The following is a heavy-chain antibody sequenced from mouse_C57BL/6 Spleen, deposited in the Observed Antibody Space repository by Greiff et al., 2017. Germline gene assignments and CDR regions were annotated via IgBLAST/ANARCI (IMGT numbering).Heavy chain of an antibody. D-gene: IGHD1-1*01. CDR1: GYSITSGYY. Sequence: EVQLVESGPGLVKPSQSLSLTCSVTGYSITSGYYWNWIRQFPGNKLEWMGYISYDGSNNYNPSLKNRISITRDTSKNQFFLKLNSVTTEDTATYYCAIYGSSHYFDYWGQGTTLTVSS. CDR2: ISYDGSN. V-gene: IGHV3-6*01. J-gene: IGHJ2*01. CDR3: AIYGSSHYFDY.